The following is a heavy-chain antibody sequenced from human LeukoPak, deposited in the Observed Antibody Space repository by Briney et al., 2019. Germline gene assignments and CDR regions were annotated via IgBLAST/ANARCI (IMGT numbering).Heavy chain of an antibody. CDR2: ISGSGGST. CDR3: VKGGGNVRRYFEY. CDR1: GFTFSSYA. J-gene: IGHJ4*02. Sequence: GGSLRLSCAASGFTFSSYAMSWVRQAPWKGLEWVSAISGSGGSTYYADSVKGRFTISRDNSKNTLYLQMNSLRAEDTAVYYCVKGGGNVRRYFEYWGQGTLVTVSS. V-gene: IGHV3-23*01. D-gene: IGHD4-23*01.